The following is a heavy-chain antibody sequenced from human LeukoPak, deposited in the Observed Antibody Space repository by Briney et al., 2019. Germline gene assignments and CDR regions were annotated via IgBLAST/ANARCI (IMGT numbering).Heavy chain of an antibody. CDR2: IRYDGSNK. D-gene: IGHD3-22*01. J-gene: IGHJ4*02. CDR3: AKDQYYYDSSGYSDY. Sequence: GGSLRLSCAASGFTFSSYGMQWVRQAPGKGLEWVAYIRYDGSNKYYADSVKGRFTISRDNSKNTLYLQMNSLRAEDTAVYYCAKDQYYYDSSGYSDYWGQGTLVTVSS. V-gene: IGHV3-30*02. CDR1: GFTFSSYG.